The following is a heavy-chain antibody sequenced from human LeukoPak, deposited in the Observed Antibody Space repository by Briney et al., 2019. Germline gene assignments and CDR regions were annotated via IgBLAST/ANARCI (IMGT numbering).Heavy chain of an antibody. CDR1: GYTFTSYG. Sequence: GASVKVSCKASGYTFTSYGISWVRQAPGQGLEWMGWISAYNGNTNYAQKLQGRVTMTTDTSTSTAYMELRSLRSDDTAVYCCARGRRMVRGVIIDYYYGMDVWGQGTTVTVSS. CDR2: ISAYNGNT. CDR3: ARGRRMVRGVIIDYYYGMDV. V-gene: IGHV1-18*01. J-gene: IGHJ6*02. D-gene: IGHD3-10*01.